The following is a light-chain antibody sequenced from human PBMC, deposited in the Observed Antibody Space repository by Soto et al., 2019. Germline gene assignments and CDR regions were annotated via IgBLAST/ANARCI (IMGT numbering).Light chain of an antibody. CDR2: FGS. CDR1: QSLLHSNGYNY. J-gene: IGKJ1*01. Sequence: DIVMTQSPLSLPVTPGEPASISCSSSQSLLHSNGYNYLDWYLQKPGQSPQLLIYFGSYRASGVPEMFSGSGEGKYFTLKIRRVDADDVGVYYCMQSQQSPPTFGQGTKVEI. CDR3: MQSQQSPPT. V-gene: IGKV2-28*01.